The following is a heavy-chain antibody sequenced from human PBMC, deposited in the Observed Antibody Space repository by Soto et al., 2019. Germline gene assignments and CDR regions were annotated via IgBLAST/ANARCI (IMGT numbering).Heavy chain of an antibody. CDR1: GGSISSGPYS. CDR2: FHYSGRT. D-gene: IGHD2-2*01. J-gene: IGHJ6*01. Sequence: QLQLLESGPGLVKPSETLSLTCSVSGGSISSGPYSWGWIRQPPGKGLEWIGTFHYSGRTYYSPSLESRVTMSVDTSKNQFSLKVSSVTAADTAVFYCARLAGYCSGTSCYGYYGMDVW. CDR3: ARLAGYCSGTSCYGYYGMDV. V-gene: IGHV4-39*01.